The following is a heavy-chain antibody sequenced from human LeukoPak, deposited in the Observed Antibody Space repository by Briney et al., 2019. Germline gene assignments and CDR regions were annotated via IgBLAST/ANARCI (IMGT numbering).Heavy chain of an antibody. Sequence: SGGSLRLSCAASGFTVSSNYMSWVRQAPGKGLEWVSVIYSGGSTYYADSVKGRFTISRDNSKNTLYLQMNSLRAEDTAVYYCARDGVAAAGTDYYYGMDVWGQGTTVTVSS. CDR1: GFTVSSNY. CDR2: IYSGGST. D-gene: IGHD6-13*01. CDR3: ARDGVAAAGTDYYYGMDV. J-gene: IGHJ6*02. V-gene: IGHV3-53*01.